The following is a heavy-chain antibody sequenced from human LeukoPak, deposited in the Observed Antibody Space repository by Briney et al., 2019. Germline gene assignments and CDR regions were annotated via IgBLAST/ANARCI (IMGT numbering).Heavy chain of an antibody. CDR3: ARGTRGTMVVTQLDY. Sequence: ASVKVSCKASGGTFSSYAIIWVQQAPGQGLEWMGGIIPIFGTANYAQKFQGRVTITTDESTSTAYMELSSLRSEDTAVYYCARGTRGTMVVTQLDYWGQGTLVTVSS. D-gene: IGHD4-23*01. V-gene: IGHV1-69*05. CDR1: GGTFSSYA. J-gene: IGHJ4*02. CDR2: IIPIFGTA.